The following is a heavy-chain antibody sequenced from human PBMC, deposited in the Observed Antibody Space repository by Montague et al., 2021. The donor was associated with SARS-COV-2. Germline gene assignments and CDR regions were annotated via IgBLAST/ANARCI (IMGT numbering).Heavy chain of an antibody. D-gene: IGHD7-27*01. CDR1: GFSLSTSGMC. CDR2: IDWDDDK. Sequence: PALVIPTQTLALTCTFSGFSLSTSGMCASWIRQPPGKALEWLARIDWDDDKYYSTSLKTRLTISKDTSKNQVVLTMTNMDPVDTATYYCARDWGCTHFDYWGQGTLVTVSS. CDR3: ARDWGCTHFDY. J-gene: IGHJ4*02. V-gene: IGHV2-70*11.